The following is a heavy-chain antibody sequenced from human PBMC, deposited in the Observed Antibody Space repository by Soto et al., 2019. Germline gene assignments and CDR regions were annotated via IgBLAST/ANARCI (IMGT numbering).Heavy chain of an antibody. Sequence: SVKVSCKASGGSFGKSAINWVRQTPGQGLEWLGGFIPVYRTLNYAQKFQGRVTITADESTGTAYMTLSSLASDDTAVYYCATGVIWIGYFTVDSWGQGNRVTVSS. D-gene: IGHD3-3*01. CDR3: ATGVIWIGYFTVDS. V-gene: IGHV1-69*13. CDR1: GGSFGKSA. J-gene: IGHJ4*02. CDR2: FIPVYRTL.